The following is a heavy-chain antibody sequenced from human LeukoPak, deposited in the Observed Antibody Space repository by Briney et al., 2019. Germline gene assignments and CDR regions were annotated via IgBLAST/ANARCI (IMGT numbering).Heavy chain of an antibody. D-gene: IGHD6-19*01. CDR1: GFTFSTYE. CDR3: VKDQGWVSGWYGYFDY. Sequence: GGSLRLSCAASGFTFSTYEMNWVRQAPGKGLEWVSYISTSGTTIYYADSVKGRFTISRDNSKNTLYLQMSSLRADDTAVYYCVKDQGWVSGWYGYFDYWGQGTLVSVSS. CDR2: ISTSGTTI. V-gene: IGHV3-48*03. J-gene: IGHJ4*02.